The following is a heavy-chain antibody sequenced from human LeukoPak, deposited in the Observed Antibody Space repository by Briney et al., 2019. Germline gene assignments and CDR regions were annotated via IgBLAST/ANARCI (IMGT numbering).Heavy chain of an antibody. CDR3: AKEEARGAFDI. CDR1: GFTFDDYA. J-gene: IGHJ3*02. V-gene: IGHV3-9*01. Sequence: GRSLRLSCAASGFTFDDYAMHWVRQAPGRGLEWVSGISWNSGSIGYADSVKGRFTISRDNAKNSLYLQMSSLRAEDTALYYCAKEEARGAFDIWGQGTMVTVSS. CDR2: ISWNSGSI.